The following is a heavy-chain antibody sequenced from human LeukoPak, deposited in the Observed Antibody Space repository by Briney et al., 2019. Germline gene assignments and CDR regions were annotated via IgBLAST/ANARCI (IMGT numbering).Heavy chain of an antibody. CDR2: ISGSGGST. J-gene: IGHJ4*02. CDR1: GFTFSSYA. D-gene: IGHD1-26*01. CDR3: AKDSGGWLGSYRLSLCNDY. V-gene: IGHV3-23*01. Sequence: PGGSLRLSCAASGFTFSSYAMSRVRQAPGKGLEWVSAISGSGGSTYYADSVKGRFTISRDNSKNTLYLQMNSLRAEDTAVYYCAKDSGGWLGSYRLSLCNDYWGQGTLVTVSS.